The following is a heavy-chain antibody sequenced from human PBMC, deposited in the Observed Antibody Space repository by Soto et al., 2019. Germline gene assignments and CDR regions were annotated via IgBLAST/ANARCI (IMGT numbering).Heavy chain of an antibody. CDR1: GFTFSSVW. Sequence: EVQLVESGGGLVQPGGSLRLSCAASGFTFSSVWMTWVRQAPGKGLEWVANVKDDGSEKNYVDSVKGRFTIYRDNAKNALYLQMNSLKIDDTALYYCARAVGWKAFDHWGQGTLVIVSS. CDR2: VKDDGSEK. J-gene: IGHJ5*02. D-gene: IGHD1-1*01. V-gene: IGHV3-7*01. CDR3: ARAVGWKAFDH.